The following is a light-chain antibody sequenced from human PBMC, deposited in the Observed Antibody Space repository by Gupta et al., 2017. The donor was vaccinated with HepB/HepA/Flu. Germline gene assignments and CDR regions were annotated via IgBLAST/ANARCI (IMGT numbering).Light chain of an antibody. V-gene: IGKV1D-12*01. CDR2: AAS. CDR3: QQSTSFPRT. J-gene: IGKJ3*01. Sequence: DIQTTQSPSSVSASVGDRVTITCRASQGISRWLAWYQQKPGKAPKLLIYAASNLQSGVPSRFSGSGSGTDFTLSISGLQPEDVATYYCQQSTSFPRTFGPGTKVDIK. CDR1: QGISRW.